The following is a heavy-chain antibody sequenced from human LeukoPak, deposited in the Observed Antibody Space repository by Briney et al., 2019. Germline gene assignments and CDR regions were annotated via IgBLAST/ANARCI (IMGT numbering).Heavy chain of an antibody. CDR2: IFGGGNT. CDR1: GFIVSNNY. J-gene: IGHJ4*02. V-gene: IGHV3-53*01. CDR3: AGAPTPTDYDSSLDY. D-gene: IGHD3-22*01. Sequence: PGGSLRLSCVASGFIVSNNYMSWVRQAPGKGLEWVSVIFGGGNTYYADSVKGRFTISRDSSTNTLYLQMNSLRAEDTAIYYCAGAPTPTDYDSSLDYWGQGVLVTVSS.